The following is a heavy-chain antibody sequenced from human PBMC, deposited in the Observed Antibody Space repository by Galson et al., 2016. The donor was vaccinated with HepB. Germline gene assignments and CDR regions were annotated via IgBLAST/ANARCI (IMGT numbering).Heavy chain of an antibody. Sequence: SLRLSCAASGFAFSNFGMHWVRQAPGKGLEWVALIWYDGTTEYYAGSVKGRFTISRDNSKNTLHLQMSSLRAEDTAVYYCARELDLWFGDSWDGGFFDLWGRGTLVTVSS. CDR2: IWYDGTTE. J-gene: IGHJ2*01. V-gene: IGHV3-33*01. D-gene: IGHD3-10*01. CDR1: GFAFSNFG. CDR3: ARELDLWFGDSWDGGFFDL.